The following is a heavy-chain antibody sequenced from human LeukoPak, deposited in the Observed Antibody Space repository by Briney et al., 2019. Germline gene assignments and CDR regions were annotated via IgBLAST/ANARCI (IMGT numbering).Heavy chain of an antibody. Sequence: SVKVSRKASGGTFSSYAISWVRQAPGQGLEWMGGIIPIFGTANYAQKFQGRVTITADKSTSTAYMELSSLRSEDTAVYYCASVRIAARSYCYYYMDVWGKGTTVTVS. V-gene: IGHV1-69*06. CDR1: GGTFSSYA. D-gene: IGHD6-6*01. CDR3: ASVRIAARSYCYYYMDV. CDR2: IIPIFGTA. J-gene: IGHJ6*03.